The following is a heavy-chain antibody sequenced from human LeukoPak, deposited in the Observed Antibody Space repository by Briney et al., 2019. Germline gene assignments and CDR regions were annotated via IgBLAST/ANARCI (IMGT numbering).Heavy chain of an antibody. J-gene: IGHJ4*02. CDR3: VRRRYYYDTSGYLDY. CDR2: ISYDGSDK. V-gene: IGHV3-30-3*01. Sequence: GGSLRLSCAASGFTFNNYAMHWVRQAPGKGLEWVALISYDGSDKYYADSVKGRFTFSRDNSKNTLYLQMNSLRPEDTALYYCVRRRYYYDTSGYLDYWDQGTLVTVSS. D-gene: IGHD3-22*01. CDR1: GFTFNNYA.